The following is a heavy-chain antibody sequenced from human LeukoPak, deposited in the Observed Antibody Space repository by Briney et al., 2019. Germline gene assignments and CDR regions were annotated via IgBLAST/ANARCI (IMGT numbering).Heavy chain of an antibody. Sequence: PGGSLRLSCEASGFTFHTYAMSWVRQAPGKGLEWVSAVSTTGASTYYADPVKGRFTISRDNSKNTLSLQMDSLRVEDTALYYCAKDWTTVVTPKGYYFDSWGEGTLVTVSS. CDR3: AKDWTTVVTPKGYYFDS. CDR2: VSTTGAST. D-gene: IGHD4-23*01. J-gene: IGHJ4*02. V-gene: IGHV3-23*01. CDR1: GFTFHTYA.